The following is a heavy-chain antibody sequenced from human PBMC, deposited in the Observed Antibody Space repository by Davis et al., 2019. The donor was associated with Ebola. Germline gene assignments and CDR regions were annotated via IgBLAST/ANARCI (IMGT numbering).Heavy chain of an antibody. CDR2: INTNTGNP. D-gene: IGHD6-13*01. CDR3: ARDFSVGSSSFAY. Sequence: ASVKVSCKASGYTFTNYGITWVRQAPGQGLEWMGWINTNTGNPTYAQGFTGRFVFSLDTSVSTAYLQISSLKAEDTAVYYCARDFSVGSSSFAYWGQGTLVTVSS. V-gene: IGHV7-4-1*02. J-gene: IGHJ4*02. CDR1: GYTFTNYG.